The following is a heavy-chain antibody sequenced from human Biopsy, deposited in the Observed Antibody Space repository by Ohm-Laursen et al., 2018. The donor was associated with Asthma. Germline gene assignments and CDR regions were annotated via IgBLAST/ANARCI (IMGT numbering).Heavy chain of an antibody. J-gene: IGHJ4*02. V-gene: IGHV3-30-3*01. Sequence: SLRLSCAASGFTFRSYAMHWVRPAPGKGLAWVAVISYDGSNKYYADSVKGRFTISRDNSKNTLYLQMNSLRAEDTAVYYCARDAWELQKPYAYYFDYWGQGTLVTVSS. CDR1: GFTFRSYA. D-gene: IGHD1-26*01. CDR3: ARDAWELQKPYAYYFDY. CDR2: ISYDGSNK.